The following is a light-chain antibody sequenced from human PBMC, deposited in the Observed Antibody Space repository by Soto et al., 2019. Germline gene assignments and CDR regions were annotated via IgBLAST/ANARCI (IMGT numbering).Light chain of an antibody. Sequence: QSVLTQPASVSGSPGQSITISCTGTSSDVGGYNYVSWYQQHPGKAPKLMIYDVSNRPSGVSNRFSGSKSGNTASLTISGLQAEGEADYYCSSYTSSSTPYVFGTGTKATVL. CDR3: SSYTSSSTPYV. CDR2: DVS. CDR1: SSDVGGYNY. V-gene: IGLV2-14*01. J-gene: IGLJ1*01.